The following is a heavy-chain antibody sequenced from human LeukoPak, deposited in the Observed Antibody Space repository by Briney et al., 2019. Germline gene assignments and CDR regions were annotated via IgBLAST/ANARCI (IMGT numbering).Heavy chain of an antibody. CDR2: IYYSGST. D-gene: IGHD3-22*01. V-gene: IGHV4-59*01. J-gene: IGHJ4*02. CDR3: ATLNYFDSSGDY. Sequence: SETLSLTCTVSGGSITSYYWSWIRQPPGKGLEWIGYIYYSGSTNYNPSLKSRVTMSVDTSKNQFSLKLSSVTAADTAVYYCATLNYFDSSGDYWGQGTLVTVSS. CDR1: GGSITSYY.